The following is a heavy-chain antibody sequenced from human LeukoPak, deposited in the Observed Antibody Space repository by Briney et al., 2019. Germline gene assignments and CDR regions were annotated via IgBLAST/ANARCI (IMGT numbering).Heavy chain of an antibody. CDR3: AKDVGKWESLHFFDY. D-gene: IGHD1-26*01. CDR1: GFTFSSYS. Sequence: GGSLRLSCAASGFTFSSYSMNWVRQAPGKGLEWVSSISSSSSYIYYADSVKGRFTISRDNAKNSLYLQMNSLRGDDTAVYYCAKDVGKWESLHFFDYWGQGTLVTVSS. J-gene: IGHJ4*02. V-gene: IGHV3-21*04. CDR2: ISSSSSYI.